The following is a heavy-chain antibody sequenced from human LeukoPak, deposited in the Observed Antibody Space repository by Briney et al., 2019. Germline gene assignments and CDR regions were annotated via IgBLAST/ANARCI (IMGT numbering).Heavy chain of an antibody. CDR1: GGAISSYY. Sequence: SETLSLTCTVSGGAISSYYWSWIRQPAGKGLEWIGRIYTSGSTNYNPSLKSRVTMSVDTSKNQFALKLSSVTAADTAVYYCARVAAGPNWFDPWGQGTLVTVSS. CDR3: ARVAAGPNWFDP. V-gene: IGHV4-4*07. CDR2: IYTSGST. J-gene: IGHJ5*02. D-gene: IGHD6-13*01.